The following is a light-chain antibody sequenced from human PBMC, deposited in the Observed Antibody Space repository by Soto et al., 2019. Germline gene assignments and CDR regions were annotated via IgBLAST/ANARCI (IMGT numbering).Light chain of an antibody. CDR3: VLYMGSGISV. J-gene: IGLJ2*01. CDR1: SGSVSTSYY. CDR2: NTY. Sequence: QAVVTQEPSFSVSPGGTVTLTCGLSSGSVSTSYYPSWYQQTPGQAPRTLIYNTYTRSSGVPDRFSASILGDKAALTNTGAQADDESDYYCVLYMGSGISVFGGGTKLTVL. V-gene: IGLV8-61*01.